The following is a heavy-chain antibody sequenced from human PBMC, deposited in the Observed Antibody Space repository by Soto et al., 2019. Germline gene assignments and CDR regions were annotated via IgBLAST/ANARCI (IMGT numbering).Heavy chain of an antibody. D-gene: IGHD3-3*01. CDR2: INAGNGNT. CDR1: GYTFTSYA. Sequence: ASVKVSCKASGYTFTSYAMHWVRQAPGQRLEWMGWINAGNGNTKYSQKFQGRVTITRDTSASTAYMELSSLRSEDTAVYYCARASITIFGVVREWFDPWGQGTLVTVSS. V-gene: IGHV1-3*01. J-gene: IGHJ5*02. CDR3: ARASITIFGVVREWFDP.